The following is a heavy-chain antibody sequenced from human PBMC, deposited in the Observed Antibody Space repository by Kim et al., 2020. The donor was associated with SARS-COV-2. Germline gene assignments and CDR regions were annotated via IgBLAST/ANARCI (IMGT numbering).Heavy chain of an antibody. V-gene: IGHV3-23*01. CDR2: ISGRDGST. D-gene: IGHD2-15*01. J-gene: IGHJ4*02. CDR3: AKFYVVTGTRPFFDS. CDR1: GFTFSTYG. Sequence: GGSLRLSCAASGFTFSTYGMSWVRQAPGKGLEWVSGISGRDGSTYYTDSVKGRLTNSRDNSKNTLSLQMNSLRAEDTAVYYGAKFYVVTGTRPFFDSWGQGTLVTVSS.